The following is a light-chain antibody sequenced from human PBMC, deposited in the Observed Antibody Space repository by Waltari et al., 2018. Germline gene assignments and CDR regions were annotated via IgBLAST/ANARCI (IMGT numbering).Light chain of an antibody. V-gene: IGLV3-16*01. CDR3: LSADSSGTYWV. Sequence: SYELTQPPSVSVSLGQMARITCSGEALPKKYAFWYQQKPGQFVVLVICKDSERPSGSPERVAGSTSGTIVTLTSSGVQAADEADYDCLSADSSGTYWVFGGGTKLTVL. CDR2: KDS. CDR1: ALPKKY. J-gene: IGLJ3*02.